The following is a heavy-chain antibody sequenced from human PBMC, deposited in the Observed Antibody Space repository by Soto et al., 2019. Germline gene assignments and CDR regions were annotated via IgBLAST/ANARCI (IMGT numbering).Heavy chain of an antibody. CDR3: AKARIQYSSGRFGDS. J-gene: IGHJ4*02. D-gene: IGHD6-19*01. Sequence: VASVKVSCKTSGYTSTSYGVHWVRQAPGQRLEWMGWINAGNGNTKSSQRFQDRVTITRDTSASTAYMELGSLRSEDTAIYYCAKARIQYSSGRFGDSWRQGTLVTVSS. V-gene: IGHV1-3*01. CDR1: GYTSTSYG. CDR2: INAGNGNT.